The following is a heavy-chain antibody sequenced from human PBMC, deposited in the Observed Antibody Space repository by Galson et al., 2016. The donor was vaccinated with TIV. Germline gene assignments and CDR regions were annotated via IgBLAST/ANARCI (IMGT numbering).Heavy chain of an antibody. D-gene: IGHD2-2*03. V-gene: IGHV1-2*02. J-gene: IGHJ6*02. CDR3: ARERGPGYCSDTSCYGYYGLDV. CDR1: GYPFAGYY. Sequence: SVKVSCKASGYPFAGYYIHWVRRAPGQGLEWMGWIDPNSGDTYYAQKFEGRVPMTRDTSINTAYMELNRLRSDDTAVYYCARERGPGYCSDTSCYGYYGLDVWGQGTTVIVSS. CDR2: IDPNSGDT.